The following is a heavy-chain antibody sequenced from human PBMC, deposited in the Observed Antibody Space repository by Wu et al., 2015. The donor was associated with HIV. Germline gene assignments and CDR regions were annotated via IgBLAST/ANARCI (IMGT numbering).Heavy chain of an antibody. CDR2: INPKNGAT. CDR1: GYTFRVYF. J-gene: IGHJ4*02. Sequence: QIQLTQSGAEVKESGASVKVSCKGSGYTFRVYFIHWVRQAPGQGPEWMGWINPKNGATNYAQKFQDRVTMTRDTSINTIYMELSRLRSDDTAIFYCTRGMSMDHWGQGTLVTVS. CDR3: TRGMSMDH. V-gene: IGHV1-2*02.